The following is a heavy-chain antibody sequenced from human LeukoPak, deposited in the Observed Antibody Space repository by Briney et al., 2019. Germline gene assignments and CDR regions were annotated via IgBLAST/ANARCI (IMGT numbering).Heavy chain of an antibody. CDR3: AKGGHYSCFDP. V-gene: IGHV3-23*01. J-gene: IGHJ5*02. CDR2: ISGFGENT. CDR1: GFTFISSA. D-gene: IGHD1-26*01. Sequence: PGGSLRLSCAASGFTFISSAMSWVRQAPGKGLEWVSTISGFGENTYYADSVKGRFTISGDNFKSALFLQMNSLRAEDTAVYYCAKGGHYSCFDPWGQGTLVIVSS.